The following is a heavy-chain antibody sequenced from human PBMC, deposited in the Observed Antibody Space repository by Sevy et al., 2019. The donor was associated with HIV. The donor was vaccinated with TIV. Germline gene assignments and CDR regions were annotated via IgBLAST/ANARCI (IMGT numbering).Heavy chain of an antibody. CDR1: GFTFSKYS. CDR2: FSFGCGEI. D-gene: IGHD2-8*01. CDR3: AGEECTKPHDY. J-gene: IGHJ4*02. V-gene: IGHV3-23*01. Sequence: GGSLRLSCAASGFTFSKYSMSWVRQPPVKGLEWVSTFSFGCGEINYADSVKGRFTISRDNSKSSVYLQMNSLRPEDAAEYYCAGEECTKPHDYWGQGTLVTVSS.